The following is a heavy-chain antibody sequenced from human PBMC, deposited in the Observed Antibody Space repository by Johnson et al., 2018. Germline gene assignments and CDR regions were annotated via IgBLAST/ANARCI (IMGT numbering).Heavy chain of an antibody. CDR1: GFTFSSHG. D-gene: IGHD2-15*01. CDR3: ARDRGDCSGGSCWGYFLH. J-gene: IGHJ1*01. CDR2: IWSDGSKK. Sequence: QVQLVESGGGVVQPGRSLRLSCAASGFTFSSHGMHWVRQAPGKGLEWVAVIWSDGSKKYYADSVKGRFTVSRDNSKNTLYLQMDSLRAEDMAIYYCARDRGDCSGGSCWGYFLHWGQGTLVTVSS. V-gene: IGHV3-33*01.